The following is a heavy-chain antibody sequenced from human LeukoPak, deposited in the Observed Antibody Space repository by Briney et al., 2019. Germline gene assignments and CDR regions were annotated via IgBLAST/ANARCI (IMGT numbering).Heavy chain of an antibody. Sequence: PSETLSLTCAVYGGSFSGYYWSWIRQPPGKGLEWIGEINHSGSTNYNPSLKSRVTISVDTSKNQFSLKLSSVTAADTAVYYCARGYVVTAMSSYNWFDPWGQGTLVTVSS. CDR1: GGSFSGYY. J-gene: IGHJ5*02. D-gene: IGHD2-21*02. V-gene: IGHV4-34*01. CDR3: ARGYVVTAMSSYNWFDP. CDR2: INHSGST.